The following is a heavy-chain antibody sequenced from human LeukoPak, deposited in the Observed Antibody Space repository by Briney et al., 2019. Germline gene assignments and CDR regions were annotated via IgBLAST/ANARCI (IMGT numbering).Heavy chain of an antibody. CDR3: ARVGHRVYSSSWPFDY. Sequence: GGSLRLSCAASGFTFSDYYMSWIRQAPGKGLEWVSYISSSGSTIYYADSVKGRFTISRDNAKNSLYLQMNSLRAEDTAVYYCARVGHRVYSSSWPFDYWGQGTLVTVSS. D-gene: IGHD6-13*01. CDR2: ISSSGSTI. V-gene: IGHV3-11*01. J-gene: IGHJ4*02. CDR1: GFTFSDYY.